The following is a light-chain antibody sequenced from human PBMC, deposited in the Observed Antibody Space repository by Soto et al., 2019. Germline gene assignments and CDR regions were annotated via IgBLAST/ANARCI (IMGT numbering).Light chain of an antibody. CDR1: SGSVYTTYY. J-gene: IGLJ1*01. V-gene: IGLV8-61*01. Sequence: QTVLTQEPSXSLSPGGTFTLTFGLSSGSVYTTYYPSWYQQTPGQAPRTLIYSTNTRSYWVPDLFSGSILGNQAALTITGAQAADESDYYCMPYMGSGIYVFATWTKVPVL. CDR2: STN. CDR3: MPYMGSGIYV.